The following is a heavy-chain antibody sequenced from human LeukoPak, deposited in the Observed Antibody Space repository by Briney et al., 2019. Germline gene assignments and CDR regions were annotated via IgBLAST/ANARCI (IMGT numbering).Heavy chain of an antibody. V-gene: IGHV1-2*02. CDR3: ARLESSGYYYSFDY. CDR1: GYTFTGYY. D-gene: IGHD3-22*01. Sequence: ASVKVSCKASGYTFTGYYMHWVRQAPGQGLEWMGWINPNSGGTNYAQKFQGRVTMTRDTSISTAYMELSRPRSDDTAVYYCARLESSGYYYSFDYWGQGTLVTVSS. CDR2: INPNSGGT. J-gene: IGHJ4*02.